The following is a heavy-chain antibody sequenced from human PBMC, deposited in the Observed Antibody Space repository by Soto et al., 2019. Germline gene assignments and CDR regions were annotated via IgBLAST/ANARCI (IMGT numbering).Heavy chain of an antibody. CDR1: GFTFTNFG. J-gene: IGHJ4*02. CDR3: AREDSIIIPAVADV. V-gene: IGHV3-21*04. D-gene: IGHD3-10*01. Sequence: GGSLRLSCEVSGFTFTNFGINWVRQAPGKGLEWVSSVSKSDYTYYSESVKGRFTISGDNAKNSVSLQMNNLRAEDTAVYYCAREDSIIIPAVADVWGQGTQVTVSS. CDR2: VSKSDYT.